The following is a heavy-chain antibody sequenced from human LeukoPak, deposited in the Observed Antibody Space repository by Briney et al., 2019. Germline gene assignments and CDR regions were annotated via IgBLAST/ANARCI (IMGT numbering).Heavy chain of an antibody. Sequence: TFSRYWMNWVRQPPGKGLEWIGSIYYSGSTYYNPSLKSRVTISVDTSKNQFSLKLSSVTAADTAVYYCARHPDIVVVVAAIDYWGQGTLVTVSS. CDR1: TFSRYW. D-gene: IGHD2-15*01. CDR3: ARHPDIVVVVAAIDY. J-gene: IGHJ4*02. CDR2: IYYSGST. V-gene: IGHV4-39*01.